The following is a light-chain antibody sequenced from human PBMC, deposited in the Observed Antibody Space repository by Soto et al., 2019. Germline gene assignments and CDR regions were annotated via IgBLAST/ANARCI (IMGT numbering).Light chain of an antibody. Sequence: EIVLTQSPGTLSLSPGETPTLSCRASQSVSSSSLAWYQQNPGQAPRLLIYEASSRATGIPDRFSGSGSGTDFTLTISRLEPEDFAVYYCQQYRTFGQGTRWIS. V-gene: IGKV3-20*01. CDR2: EAS. CDR1: QSVSSSS. J-gene: IGKJ1*01. CDR3: QQYRT.